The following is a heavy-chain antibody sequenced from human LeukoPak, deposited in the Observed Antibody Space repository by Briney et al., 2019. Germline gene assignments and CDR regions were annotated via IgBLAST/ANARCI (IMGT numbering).Heavy chain of an antibody. CDR2: INPNSGGT. J-gene: IGHJ6*03. V-gene: IGHV1-2*02. CDR1: GYTFTGYY. D-gene: IGHD6-6*01. CDR3: AREGLPSSSVYYYYYMDV. Sequence: ASVKVSCKASGYTFTGYYMHWVRQAPGQGLEWMGWINPNSGGTNYAQKFQGRVTMTRDTSISTAYMELSRLRSDDTAVYYCAREGLPSSSVYYYYYMDVWGKGTTVTVSS.